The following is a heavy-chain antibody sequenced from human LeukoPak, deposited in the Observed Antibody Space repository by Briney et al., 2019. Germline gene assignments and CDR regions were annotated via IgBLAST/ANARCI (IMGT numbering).Heavy chain of an antibody. J-gene: IGHJ4*02. Sequence: ASVKVSCKASGYTFTSYYMHWVRQAPGQGLVWMGIINPSGGSTSYAQKFQGRVTMTRDTSTSTVYMELSSLRSEDTAVYYCARVQSYHPRGYHRTYYFDYWGQGTLVTVSS. CDR1: GYTFTSYY. D-gene: IGHD5-18*01. CDR2: INPSGGST. CDR3: ARVQSYHPRGYHRTYYFDY. V-gene: IGHV1-46*01.